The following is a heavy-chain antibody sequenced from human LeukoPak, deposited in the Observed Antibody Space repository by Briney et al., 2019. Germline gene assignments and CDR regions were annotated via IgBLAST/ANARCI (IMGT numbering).Heavy chain of an antibody. Sequence: SETLSLTCTVSGGSMSPYHWGWIRQPPGKGLEWTGYIYYSGSTNYNPSLNSRVTISVDTSKNQFSLKLSSVTAADTAVYYCARKPAYDYVWGSYRPSQKFDYWGQGTLVTVSS. J-gene: IGHJ4*02. D-gene: IGHD3-16*02. CDR3: ARKPAYDYVWGSYRPSQKFDY. V-gene: IGHV4-59*12. CDR1: GGSMSPYH. CDR2: IYYSGST.